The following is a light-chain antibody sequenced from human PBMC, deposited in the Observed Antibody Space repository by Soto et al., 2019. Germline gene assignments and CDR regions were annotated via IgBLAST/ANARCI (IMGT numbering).Light chain of an antibody. CDR3: QQSYTTPIT. J-gene: IGKJ5*01. CDR1: QSISTY. V-gene: IGKV1-39*01. CDR2: DAY. Sequence: DIQMMQSPSSLSASVGDRVTITCRASQSISTYLNWYQQKPGKAPKLLIYDAYTLQSGVPSKFSGSGSGTDFTLTISSLQPEDFATYYCQQSYTTPITFGQGTRLEIK.